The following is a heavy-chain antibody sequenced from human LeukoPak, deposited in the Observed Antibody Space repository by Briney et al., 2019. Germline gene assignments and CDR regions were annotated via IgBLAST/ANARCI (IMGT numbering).Heavy chain of an antibody. CDR2: IWYDGGNK. J-gene: IGHJ4*02. CDR1: GFTFSSYG. Sequence: GGSLRLSCAASGFTFSSYGMHWVRQAPGKGLEWVAVIWYDGGNKYYADSVKGRFTISRDNSKNTLYPQMNSLRAEDTAVYYCARRSSGGSWVFDYWGQGTLVTVSS. D-gene: IGHD2-15*01. CDR3: ARRSSGGSWVFDY. V-gene: IGHV3-33*01.